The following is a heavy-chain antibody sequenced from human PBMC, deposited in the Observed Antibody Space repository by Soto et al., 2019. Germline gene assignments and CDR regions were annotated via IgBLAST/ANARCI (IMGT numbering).Heavy chain of an antibody. CDR2: RYYSGST. J-gene: IGHJ5*02. V-gene: IGHV4-61*01. CDR1: GGSVSSGSYY. CDR3: ARVPDR. Sequence: PSETLSLTCTVSGGSVSSGSYYWSWIRQPPGKGLEWIGYRYYSGSTNYNPSLKSRVTISVDTSKNQFSLKLSSVTAADTAVYYCARVPDRGGQGTLVTVSS. D-gene: IGHD2-2*01.